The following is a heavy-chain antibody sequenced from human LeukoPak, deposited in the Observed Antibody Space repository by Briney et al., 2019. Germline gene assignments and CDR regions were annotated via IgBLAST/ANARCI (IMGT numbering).Heavy chain of an antibody. D-gene: IGHD3-9*01. Sequence: SVKVSCKASGFTFTSSAMQWVRQARGQRLEWIGWIVVGSGNTNYEQKFQERVTITRDMSTSTVYMELSSLRSEDTAVYYCAAVFTDDILTGFRPWGQGTLVTVSS. V-gene: IGHV1-58*02. CDR2: IVVGSGNT. CDR1: GFTFTSSA. J-gene: IGHJ5*02. CDR3: AAVFTDDILTGFRP.